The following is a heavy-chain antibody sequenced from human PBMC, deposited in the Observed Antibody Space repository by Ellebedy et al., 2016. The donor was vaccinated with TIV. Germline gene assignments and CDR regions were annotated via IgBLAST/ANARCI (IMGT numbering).Heavy chain of an antibody. CDR3: ARRGNGYNLAY. D-gene: IGHD5-24*01. J-gene: IGHJ4*02. CDR2: INNDGSNT. V-gene: IGHV3-74*01. Sequence: PGGSLRLSCAASGFTFSSYWMHWVRQAPGKGPVCVSRINNDGSNTWHADSVKGRFSISRDNAKNTLYLQMNRLRAEDTAVYYCARRGNGYNLAYWGQGTLVTVSS. CDR1: GFTFSSYW.